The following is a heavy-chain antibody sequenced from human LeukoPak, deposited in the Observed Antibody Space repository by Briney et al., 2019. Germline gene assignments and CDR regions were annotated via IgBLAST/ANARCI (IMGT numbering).Heavy chain of an antibody. Sequence: GESLKISGKGSGYRFTSYWIGWVRQMPGKGLEWMGIIYPGDSDATYSPSFQGQVTISADKSISIAYLQWSSLKASDTGMYYCASRPRHGDINDAFDIWGQGTMVTVSA. V-gene: IGHV5-51*01. J-gene: IGHJ3*02. D-gene: IGHD2-21*02. CDR3: ASRPRHGDINDAFDI. CDR1: GYRFTSYW. CDR2: IYPGDSDA.